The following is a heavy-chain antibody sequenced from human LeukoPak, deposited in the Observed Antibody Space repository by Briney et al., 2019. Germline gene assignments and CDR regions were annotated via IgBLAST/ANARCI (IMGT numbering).Heavy chain of an antibody. J-gene: IGHJ5*02. V-gene: IGHV1-69*05. CDR3: ARGYCSSTSCPNWFDP. D-gene: IGHD2-2*01. CDR1: GGTFSSYA. CDR2: IIPIFGTA. Sequence: SVKVSCKASGGTFSSYAISWVRQAPGQGLEWMGGIIPIFGTANYAQKFQGRVTITTDESTSTAYMELSSLRSEDTAVYYCARGYCSSTSCPNWFDPWGQATLVTVSS.